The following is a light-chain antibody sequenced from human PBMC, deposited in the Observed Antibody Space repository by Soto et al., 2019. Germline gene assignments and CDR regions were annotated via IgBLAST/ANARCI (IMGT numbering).Light chain of an antibody. CDR1: QNVRNY. J-gene: IGKJ1*01. CDR2: GAS. V-gene: IGKV1-6*01. CDR3: LQGYNWPWT. Sequence: AIQMTQSPSSLSASLGDRLTLTCRASQNVRNYLGWYQQKPGKAPKFLIYGASNLETGIPYRFSGSGYGTEFTLTISSLLPEDFATYFCLQGYNWPWTFGQGTKVEI.